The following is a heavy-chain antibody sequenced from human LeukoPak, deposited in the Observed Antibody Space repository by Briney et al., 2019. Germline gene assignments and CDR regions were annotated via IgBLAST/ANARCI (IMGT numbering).Heavy chain of an antibody. V-gene: IGHV1-69*06. CDR3: ARGERFAYFQH. Sequence: SVKVSCKASGGTFSSYAIGWVRQAPGQGLEWMGGIIPIFGTANYAQKFQGRVTITADKSTSTAYMELSSLRSEDTAVYYCARGERFAYFQHWGQGTLVTVSS. J-gene: IGHJ1*01. CDR2: IIPIFGTA. D-gene: IGHD3-10*01. CDR1: GGTFSSYA.